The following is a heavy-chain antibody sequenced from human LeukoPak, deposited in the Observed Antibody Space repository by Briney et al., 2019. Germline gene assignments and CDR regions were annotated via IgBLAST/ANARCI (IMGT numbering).Heavy chain of an antibody. CDR1: GYTFTGYY. CDR3: AREPVVLVPAAIFNWFDP. CDR2: INPNSGGT. J-gene: IGHJ5*02. D-gene: IGHD2-2*01. Sequence: ASVKVSCKASGYTFTGYYIHWVRQAPGQGLEWMGWINPNSGGTNCAQKFQGRVTMTRDTSISTAYMELSRLRSDDTAMYYCAREPVVLVPAAIFNWFDPWGQGTLVTVSS. V-gene: IGHV1-2*02.